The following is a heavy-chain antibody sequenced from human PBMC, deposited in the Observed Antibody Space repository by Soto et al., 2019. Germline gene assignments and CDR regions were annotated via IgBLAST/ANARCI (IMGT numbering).Heavy chain of an antibody. J-gene: IGHJ4*02. CDR2: ISGCGGSV. CDR1: GFNFKKFA. CDR3: AKADGQQWLIPHLDN. Sequence: EVQLLESGGGVVQPGGALRLSCVASGFNFKKFAMAWVRQAAGEGLEWGSGISGCGGSVSYADSVKGRFSIARDDSKNTVSLQLNSLRVEDTAQYYCAKADGQQWLIPHLDNWGQGTLVTVS. V-gene: IGHV3-23*01. D-gene: IGHD6-19*01.